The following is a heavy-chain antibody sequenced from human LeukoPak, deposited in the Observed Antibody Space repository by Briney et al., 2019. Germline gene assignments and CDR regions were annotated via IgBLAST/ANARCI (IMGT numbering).Heavy chain of an antibody. D-gene: IGHD1-14*01. Sequence: PSETLSLTCTVSGGSISSYYWSWIRQPPGKALEWIGYTYYSGSTHYNPSLKSRVTISVDTSKNQFSLKLSSVTAADTAVYYCARESGGMLYWGQGTLVTVSS. CDR1: GGSISSYY. J-gene: IGHJ4*02. V-gene: IGHV4-59*01. CDR2: TYYSGST. CDR3: ARESGGMLY.